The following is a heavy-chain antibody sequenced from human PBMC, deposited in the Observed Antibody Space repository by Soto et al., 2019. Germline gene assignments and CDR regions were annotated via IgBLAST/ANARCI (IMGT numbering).Heavy chain of an antibody. D-gene: IGHD2-21*02. CDR1: GYTFTSYG. J-gene: IGHJ6*02. CDR3: ARDLWGYCGTDCYPLDV. V-gene: IGHV1-18*01. Sequence: GASVKVSCKGSGYTFTSYGITWVRQAPGQGLEWMGWISAHNGNTDYAQKLRGRVTVTRDTSTSTAYMELRSLRSDDTAVYYCARDLWGYCGTDCYPLDVWGPGTTVTVSS. CDR2: ISAHNGNT.